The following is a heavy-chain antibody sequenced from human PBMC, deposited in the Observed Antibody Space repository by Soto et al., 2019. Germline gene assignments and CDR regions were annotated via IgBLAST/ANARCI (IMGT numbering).Heavy chain of an antibody. CDR2: IIPIFGTA. J-gene: IGHJ6*02. V-gene: IGHV1-69*13. CDR1: GGTFSSYA. D-gene: IGHD3-9*01. Sequence: GASVKVSCKASGGTFSSYAISWVRQAPGQGLEWMGGIIPIFGTANYAQKFQGRVTITADESTSSAYMELSSLRSEDTAVYYCARDVENYDILTGYGMDVWGQGTTVTVSS. CDR3: ARDVENYDILTGYGMDV.